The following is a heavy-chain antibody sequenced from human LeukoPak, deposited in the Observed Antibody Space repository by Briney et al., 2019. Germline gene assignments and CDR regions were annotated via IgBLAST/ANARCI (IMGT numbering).Heavy chain of an antibody. CDR3: ASVPYDSSGYFNY. J-gene: IGHJ4*02. V-gene: IGHV5-51*01. D-gene: IGHD3-22*01. CDR1: GYSFTSYW. CDR2: IYPGDSDT. Sequence: GESLKISCKGSGYSFTSYWIGWVRQMPGKGLEWMGIIYPGDSDTRYGPSFQGQVTISADKSISTAYLQWSSLKASDTAMYYCASVPYDSSGYFNYWGQGTLVTVSS.